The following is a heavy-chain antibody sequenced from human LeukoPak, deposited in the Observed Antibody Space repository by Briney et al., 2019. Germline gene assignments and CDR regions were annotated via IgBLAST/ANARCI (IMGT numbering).Heavy chain of an antibody. CDR1: GGTFSSYA. V-gene: IGHV1-8*03. CDR2: MNPSSGKT. CDR3: ARGDLMAAAFGY. Sequence: ASMKVSCKASGGTFSSYAISWVRQATGQGLEWMGWMNPSSGKTGYAQKYHGTVTITMNTSISTDYMELRSLRPRDTAVYYCARGDLMAAAFGYWGQGTLVTVSS. J-gene: IGHJ4*02. D-gene: IGHD6-13*01.